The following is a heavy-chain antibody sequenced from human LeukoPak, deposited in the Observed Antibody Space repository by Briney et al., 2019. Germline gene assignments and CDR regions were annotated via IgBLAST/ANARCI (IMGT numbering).Heavy chain of an antibody. V-gene: IGHV1-18*01. Sequence: ASVKVSCKASGYTFTSYGISWVRQAPGQGLEWMGWISAYNGNTNYAQKLQGRVTMTTGTSTSTAYMELRSLRSDDTAVYYCARDLGGYSSSWYGGYYYYYMDVWGKGTTVTVSS. CDR2: ISAYNGNT. D-gene: IGHD6-13*01. J-gene: IGHJ6*03. CDR3: ARDLGGYSSSWYGGYYYYYMDV. CDR1: GYTFTSYG.